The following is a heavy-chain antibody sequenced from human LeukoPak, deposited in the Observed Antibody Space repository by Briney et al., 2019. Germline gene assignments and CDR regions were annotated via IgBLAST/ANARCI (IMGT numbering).Heavy chain of an antibody. Sequence: SETLSLTCTVSGGSISSYYWSWIRQPPGKGLEWIGYIYYSGSTYYNPSLKSRVTISVDTSKNQFSLKLSSVTAADTAVYYCARGGPSIAAVGGFDPWGQGTLVTVSS. CDR3: ARGGPSIAAVGGFDP. J-gene: IGHJ5*02. CDR2: IYYSGST. CDR1: GGSISSYY. V-gene: IGHV4-59*12. D-gene: IGHD6-13*01.